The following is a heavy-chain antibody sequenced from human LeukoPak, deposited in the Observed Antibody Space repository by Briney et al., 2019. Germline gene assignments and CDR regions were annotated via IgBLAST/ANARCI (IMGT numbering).Heavy chain of an antibody. Sequence: GGSLRLSCAASGFTFSSYDMHWVRHGPGKGLEWVSGVTTAADTYYAGSVKGRFTISRENAKNFLFLQMNSLRAGDTAVYYCVRVRVGYAGFDIWGQGTMVTVSS. D-gene: IGHD2-8*02. J-gene: IGHJ3*02. CDR1: GFTFSSYD. V-gene: IGHV3-13*01. CDR3: VRVRVGYAGFDI. CDR2: VTTAADT.